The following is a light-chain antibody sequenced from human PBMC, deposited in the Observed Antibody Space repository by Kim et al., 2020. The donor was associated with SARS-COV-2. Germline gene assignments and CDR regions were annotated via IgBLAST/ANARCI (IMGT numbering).Light chain of an antibody. CDR1: QVGGRTY. CDR2: CAA. CDR3: KEYSSTPDT. V-gene: IGKV3-20*01. Sequence: ERTTHPCRAGQVGGRTYLAWSRHNTGQAPRLLIYCAASRATGIPDRLSGGASGTEFTLTITRLEPEEFAVYYCKEYSSTPDTFGQGTKVDIK. J-gene: IGKJ1*01.